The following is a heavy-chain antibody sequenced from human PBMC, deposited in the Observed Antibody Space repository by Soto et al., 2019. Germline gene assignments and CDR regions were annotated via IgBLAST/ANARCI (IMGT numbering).Heavy chain of an antibody. Sequence: LRLSCSASGFTFSSYALTWVRQAPGKGLEWVSAISGNGGEITYADSVQGRFTISRDNSKSTLYLQLHSLRADDTAVYYCAMFPAHSMLGISSAPDYWGQGTLVTVSS. J-gene: IGHJ4*02. CDR3: AMFPAHSMLGISSAPDY. D-gene: IGHD6-6*01. V-gene: IGHV3-23*01. CDR2: ISGNGGEI. CDR1: GFTFSSYA.